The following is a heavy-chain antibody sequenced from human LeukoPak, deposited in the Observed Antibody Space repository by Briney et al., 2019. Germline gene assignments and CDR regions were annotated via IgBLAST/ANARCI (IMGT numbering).Heavy chain of an antibody. J-gene: IGHJ4*02. CDR1: GGTFSSYA. V-gene: IGHV1-18*01. Sequence: ASVKVSCKASGGTFSSYAISWVRQAPGQGLEWMGWISAYNGNTNYAQKLQGRVTMTTDTSTSTAYMELRSLRSDDTAVYYCARVALMITFGGVRPHYFDYWGQGTLVTVSS. D-gene: IGHD3-16*01. CDR3: ARVALMITFGGVRPHYFDY. CDR2: ISAYNGNT.